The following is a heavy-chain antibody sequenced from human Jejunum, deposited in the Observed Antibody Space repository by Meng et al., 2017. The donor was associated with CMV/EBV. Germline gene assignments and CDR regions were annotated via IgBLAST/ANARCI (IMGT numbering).Heavy chain of an antibody. CDR2: IRYHGSHK. J-gene: IGHJ4*02. Sequence: SRFTFRSYGMQWVRQAPGKGLQWVAFIRYHGSHKYYGASVKGRFPISRDDSHNALYLQMNSLRPEDTAVYYCAKKGDFSTGYTFDYWGQGTLVTVSS. V-gene: IGHV3-30*02. D-gene: IGHD3/OR15-3a*01. CDR3: AKKGDFSTGYTFDY. CDR1: RFTFRSYG.